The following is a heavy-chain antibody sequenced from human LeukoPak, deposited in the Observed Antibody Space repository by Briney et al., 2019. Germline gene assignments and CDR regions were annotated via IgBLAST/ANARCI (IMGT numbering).Heavy chain of an antibody. D-gene: IGHD1-1*01. CDR2: ISAYNGNT. CDR3: ARNDLESYYYYGMDV. CDR1: GGTFSSYA. V-gene: IGHV1-18*01. Sequence: ASVKVSCKASGGTFSSYAISWVRQAPGQGLEWMGWISAYNGNTNYAQKLQGRVTMTTDTSTSTAYMELRSLRSDDTAVYYCARNDLESYYYYGMDVWGQGTTVTVSS. J-gene: IGHJ6*02.